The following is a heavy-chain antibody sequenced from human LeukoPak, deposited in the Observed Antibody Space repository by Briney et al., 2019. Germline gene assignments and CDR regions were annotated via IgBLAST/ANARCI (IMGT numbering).Heavy chain of an antibody. Sequence: PSETLSLTCAVYGGSFSGYYWSWIRQPPGKGLEWIGEINHSGSTNYNPSLKSRVTISVDTSKNQFSLKLSSVTAADTAVYYCARPDSGSYKVDYWGQGTLVTVSS. V-gene: IGHV4-34*01. J-gene: IGHJ4*02. CDR3: ARPDSGSYKVDY. D-gene: IGHD1-26*01. CDR1: GGSFSGYY. CDR2: INHSGST.